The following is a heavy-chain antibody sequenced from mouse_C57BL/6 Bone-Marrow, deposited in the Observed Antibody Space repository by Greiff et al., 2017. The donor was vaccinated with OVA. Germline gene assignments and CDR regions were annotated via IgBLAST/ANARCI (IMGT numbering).Heavy chain of an antibody. J-gene: IGHJ4*01. D-gene: IGHD2-4*01. CDR3: AREEDDYGGDAMDC. CDR1: GYTFTSSW. Sequence: VQLQQSGAELAKPGASVTLSCKASGYTFTSSWMHWVNQRPGQGLEWLGNIHPSSGYTKSNQKFQDNAKFTADKSSSAAYMQQSSLTYEDSAVYYSAREEDDYGGDAMDCWGKGTSVTVSS. V-gene: IGHV1-7*01. CDR2: IHPSSGYT.